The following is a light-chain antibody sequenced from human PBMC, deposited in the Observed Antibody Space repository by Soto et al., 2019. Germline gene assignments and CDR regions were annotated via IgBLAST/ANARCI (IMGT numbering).Light chain of an antibody. V-gene: IGLV2-14*03. CDR1: SGDIGAYNY. Sequence: QSALTQPASVSGSPGQSITISCTGTSGDIGAYNYVSWYQHHPGKAPKLMIYDVSDRPSGVSNRFSGSKSGNTASLTISGLRAEDEADYYCSSYTTSNTLLFGGATKLTFL. J-gene: IGLJ2*01. CDR3: SSYTTSNTLL. CDR2: DVS.